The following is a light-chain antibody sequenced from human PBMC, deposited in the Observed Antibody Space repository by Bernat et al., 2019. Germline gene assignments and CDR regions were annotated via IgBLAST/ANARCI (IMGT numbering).Light chain of an antibody. CDR1: NIGRRT. V-gene: IGLV3-21*03. CDR2: DDR. CDR3: QVFNSTGDHPDYV. Sequence: SYVLTQPPSVSVAPGKPARITCGGNNIGRRTVHWYQQKPGQAPVLVVYDDRDRPSGIPERYDGSNSGNTATLNIRRVEAGDEADYYCQVFNSTGDHPDYVFGTGTKVTVL. J-gene: IGLJ1*01.